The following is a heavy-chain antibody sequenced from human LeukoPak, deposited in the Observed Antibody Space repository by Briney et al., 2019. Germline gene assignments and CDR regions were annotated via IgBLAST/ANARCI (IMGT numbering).Heavy chain of an antibody. J-gene: IGHJ3*02. D-gene: IGHD3-10*01. CDR1: GFTVSSKD. V-gene: IGHV3-53*05. CDR2: LYSGGRT. CDR3: ARERVVLWFAYGAFDI. Sequence: PGGSLRLSCAASGFTVSSKDMNWVRQAPGKGLEWVSVLYSGGRTYYADSVKGRFTISRDNSKNTLYLQMNSLRAEDTAVYYCARERVVLWFAYGAFDIWGQGTMVTVSS.